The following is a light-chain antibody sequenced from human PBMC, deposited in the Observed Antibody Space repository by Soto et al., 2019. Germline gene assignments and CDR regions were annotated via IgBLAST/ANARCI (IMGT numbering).Light chain of an antibody. Sequence: QSLLTQPPSASGTPGQRVTISCSGSSSNIGSNYVYWYQQLPGTAPKLLIYRNNQRPSGVPDRFSGSKSGTSASLAISGLRSEDEADYYCAAWDDSLYWVFGGGTKLTVL. V-gene: IGLV1-47*01. CDR1: SSNIGSNY. CDR3: AAWDDSLYWV. CDR2: RNN. J-gene: IGLJ3*02.